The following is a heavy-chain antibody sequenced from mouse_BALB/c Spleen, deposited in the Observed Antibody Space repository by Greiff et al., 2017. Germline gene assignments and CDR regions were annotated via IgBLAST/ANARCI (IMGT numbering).Heavy chain of an antibody. Sequence: EVKLVESGAELVRPGALVKLSCKASGFNIKDYYMHWVKQRPEQGLEWIGWIDPENGNTIYDPKFQGKASITADTSSNTAYLQLSSLTSEDTAVYYCAREETYYGSSWFAYWGQGTLVTVSA. CDR3: AREETYYGSSWFAY. D-gene: IGHD1-2*01. J-gene: IGHJ3*01. CDR2: IDPENGNT. CDR1: GFNIKDYY. V-gene: IGHV14-1*02.